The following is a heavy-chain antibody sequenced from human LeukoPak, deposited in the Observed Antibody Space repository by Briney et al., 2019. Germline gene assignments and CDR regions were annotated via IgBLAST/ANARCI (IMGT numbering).Heavy chain of an antibody. D-gene: IGHD1-26*01. CDR3: ARDCSVGATSCWDDP. CDR1: GVSLSGDDYS. Sequence: SQTLSLTCAVSGVSLSGDDYSWSWIRQSPGKDLEWIGYIYHSGSTHYNPSLKSRVTMSVDRSKNQFSLKLSSVTAADTAVYYCARDCSVGATSCWDDPWGQGTLVTVSS. V-gene: IGHV4-30-2*06. J-gene: IGHJ5*02. CDR2: IYHSGST.